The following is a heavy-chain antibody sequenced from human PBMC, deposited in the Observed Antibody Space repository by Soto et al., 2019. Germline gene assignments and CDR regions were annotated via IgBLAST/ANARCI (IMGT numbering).Heavy chain of an antibody. J-gene: IGHJ4*02. D-gene: IGHD2-2*01. CDR3: ASPLVVPAASDY. Sequence: SGGSLRLSSADSGFTFSSYSMNWVCQAPGKGLEWVSSISSSSSYIYYADSVKGRFTISRDNAKNSLYLQMNSLRAEDTAVYYCASPLVVPAASDYWGQGTLVTVSS. CDR1: GFTFSSYS. V-gene: IGHV3-21*01. CDR2: ISSSSSYI.